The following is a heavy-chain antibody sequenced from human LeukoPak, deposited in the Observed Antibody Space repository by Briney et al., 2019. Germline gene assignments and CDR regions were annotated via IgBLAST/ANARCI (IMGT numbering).Heavy chain of an antibody. CDR3: ARAFSSGWYPYSIGGLWFDY. CDR1: GGSISSYY. Sequence: PSETLSLTCTVSGGSISSYYLSWIRQPPGKGLEWIGDIYYTGSTNYNPSLKSRVTISVDTSKNQFSLKLSSVTAADTAVYYCARAFSSGWYPYSIGGLWFDYWGQGTLVTVSS. J-gene: IGHJ4*02. CDR2: IYYTGST. D-gene: IGHD6-19*01. V-gene: IGHV4-59*01.